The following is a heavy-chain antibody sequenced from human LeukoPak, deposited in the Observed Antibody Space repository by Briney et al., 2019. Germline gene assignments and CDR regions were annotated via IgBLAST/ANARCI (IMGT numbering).Heavy chain of an antibody. CDR2: ISESGEDP. V-gene: IGHV3-23*01. J-gene: IGHJ4*02. CDR3: VREDTPATANY. CDR1: RFTFSNYA. D-gene: IGHD2-21*02. Sequence: SGGSLRLSCAASRFTFSNYAMNWVRQAPGKGLEWVSSISESGEDPSYADSVTGRFTISRDNSKDTLFLQMHSLRPGDTAVYYCVREDTPATANYWGQGTLVTISS.